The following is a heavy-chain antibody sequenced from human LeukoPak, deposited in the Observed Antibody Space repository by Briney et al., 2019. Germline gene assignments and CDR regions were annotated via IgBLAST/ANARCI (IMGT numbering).Heavy chain of an antibody. CDR3: ARHGTGTGYPLDY. Sequence: SETLSLTCTVSGVSINSHYWSWIRQSPGKGLEWIAYGHYSGTTNYNPSLKSRVTISLDTSKNQFSLKLTSVSAADTAMYYCARHGTGTGYPLDYWGLGTLVTVPS. CDR2: GHYSGTT. J-gene: IGHJ4*02. D-gene: IGHD3/OR15-3a*01. CDR1: GVSINSHY. V-gene: IGHV4-59*08.